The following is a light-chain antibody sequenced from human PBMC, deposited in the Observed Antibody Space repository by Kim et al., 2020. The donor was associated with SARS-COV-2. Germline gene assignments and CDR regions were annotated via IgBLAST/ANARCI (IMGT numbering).Light chain of an antibody. Sequence: GGTVTLTCASSTVAVTNGHLPYWFQQQPAQVPTTLIYDTNTFHACTPARSSGSLLGGKAALTVSGAQAEDEDEYYCLLFYSGVRVFGGGTQLTVL. J-gene: IGLJ2*01. CDR3: LLFYSGVRV. CDR1: TVAVTNGHL. CDR2: DTN. V-gene: IGLV7-46*01.